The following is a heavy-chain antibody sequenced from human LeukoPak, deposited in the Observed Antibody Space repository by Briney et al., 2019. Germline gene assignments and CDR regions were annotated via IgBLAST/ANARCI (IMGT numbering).Heavy chain of an antibody. CDR2: IIPIFGTA. J-gene: IGHJ6*03. CDR1: GGTLSSYA. D-gene: IGHD2-15*01. Sequence: SVKVSCKASGGTLSSYAISWVRQAPGQGLEWRGVIIPIFGTANYAQKFQGRVTITADESTSTAYMELSSLRSEDTAVYYCASLDCSGGSCYSLYYYMVVWGKGTTVTVSS. CDR3: ASLDCSGGSCYSLYYYMVV. V-gene: IGHV1-69*01.